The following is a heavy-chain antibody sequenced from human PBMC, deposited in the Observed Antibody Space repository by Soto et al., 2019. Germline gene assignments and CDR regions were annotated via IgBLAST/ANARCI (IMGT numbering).Heavy chain of an antibody. CDR3: AADYSSSSQVLDY. CDR1: GYTFTSYV. V-gene: IGHV1-3*01. D-gene: IGHD6-6*01. J-gene: IGHJ4*02. Sequence: ASVKVSCKASGYTFTSYVMHWVRQAPGQRLEWMGWINAGNGNTKYSQKFQGRVTITRDTSASTAYMELSSLRSEDTAVYYCAADYSSSSQVLDYWGQGTQVTVSS. CDR2: INAGNGNT.